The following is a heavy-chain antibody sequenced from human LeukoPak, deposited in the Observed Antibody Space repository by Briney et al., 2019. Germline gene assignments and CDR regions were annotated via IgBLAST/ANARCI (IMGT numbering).Heavy chain of an antibody. D-gene: IGHD3-22*01. V-gene: IGHV3-30*04. CDR3: ASNLPMIVVVITGTDAFDI. CDR1: GFTFSSYA. Sequence: PGGSLRLSCAASGFTFSSYAMHWVCQAPGKGLEWVAVISYDGSNKYYADSVKGRFTISRDNSKNTLYLQMNSLRAEDTAVYYCASNLPMIVVVITGTDAFDIWGQGTMVTVSS. CDR2: ISYDGSNK. J-gene: IGHJ3*02.